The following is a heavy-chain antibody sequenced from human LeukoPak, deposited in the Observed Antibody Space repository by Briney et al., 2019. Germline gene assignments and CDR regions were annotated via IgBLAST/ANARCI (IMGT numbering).Heavy chain of an antibody. V-gene: IGHV3-30*02. Sequence: GGSLRLSCPASGFIFSSYATSWARQAPGKGLEWVAFIWHDGSAKFYVDCVRGRFSISRDDSKNTLYLQMNSLRAKDTALYYCAKDNRGGWSGYFDYWGRGTLVTVSS. J-gene: IGHJ4*02. CDR2: IWHDGSAK. CDR1: GFIFSSYA. D-gene: IGHD6-19*01. CDR3: AKDNRGGWSGYFDY.